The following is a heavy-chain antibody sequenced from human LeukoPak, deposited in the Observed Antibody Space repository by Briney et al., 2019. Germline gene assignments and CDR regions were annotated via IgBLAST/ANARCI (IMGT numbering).Heavy chain of an antibody. V-gene: IGHV4-59*01. CDR3: ARVTGYDWESSYDY. Sequence: SEALSLTCTVSGGSINSYYWGWIRQPPGKGLEWIGYIYYTGSPNYNPSLKSRVTISVDTSKNQFSLKLSSVTAADTAVYFCARVTGYDWESSYDYWGQGTLVTVSS. J-gene: IGHJ4*02. CDR2: IYYTGSP. D-gene: IGHD5-12*01. CDR1: GGSINSYY.